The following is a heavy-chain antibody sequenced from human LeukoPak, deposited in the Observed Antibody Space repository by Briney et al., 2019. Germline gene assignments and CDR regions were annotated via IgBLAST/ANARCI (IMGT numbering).Heavy chain of an antibody. Sequence: PGGSLRLSCAASGFTFSDYYMSWIRQPPGKGLEWIGEINHSGSTNYNPSLKSRVTISVDTSKNQFSLKLSSVTAADTAVYYCARAPVAATFYYYYMDVWGKGTTVTVSS. CDR3: ARAPVAATFYYYYMDV. V-gene: IGHV4-34*01. CDR1: GFTFSDYY. CDR2: INHSGST. D-gene: IGHD6-19*01. J-gene: IGHJ6*03.